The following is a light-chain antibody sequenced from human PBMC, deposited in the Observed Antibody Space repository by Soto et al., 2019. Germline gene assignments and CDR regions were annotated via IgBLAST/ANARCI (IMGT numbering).Light chain of an antibody. V-gene: IGKV1-39*01. CDR2: AAS. CDR1: QSISSY. J-gene: IGKJ1*01. Sequence: DIQMTQSPSSLSASVGDRVTITCRASQSISSYLNWYQQKPGKAPKLLIYAASSLQSGVPSRFSGIGSGTDFTLTISSLPPEDFATYYCQQSYSTPWTFGQGTKVEIK. CDR3: QQSYSTPWT.